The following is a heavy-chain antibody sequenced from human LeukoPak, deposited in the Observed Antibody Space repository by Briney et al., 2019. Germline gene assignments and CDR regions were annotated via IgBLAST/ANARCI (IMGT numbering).Heavy chain of an antibody. CDR2: ISDGGSA. V-gene: IGHV4-39*01. CDR3: ATSDSGSIFGVVISF. CDR1: GGSISSSSYY. D-gene: IGHD3-3*01. Sequence: SETLSLTCTVSGGSISSSSYYWGWLRQPPGKGLEWLGSISDGGSAHYNPSLRSRVTISVDTSKNQLSLKLTSVTAADTAVYYCATSDSGSIFGVVISFWGQGPLVSVSS. J-gene: IGHJ4*02.